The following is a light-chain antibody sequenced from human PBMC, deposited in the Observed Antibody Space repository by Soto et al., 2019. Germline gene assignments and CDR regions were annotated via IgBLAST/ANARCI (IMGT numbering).Light chain of an antibody. CDR3: SSYTGSSTLV. CDR2: EVS. J-gene: IGLJ1*01. CDR1: SSDVGGYNY. Sequence: QSVLTQPASVSGSPGQSITVSCTGTSSDVGGYNYVSWYQQHPGKAPKLMIYEVSYRPSGVSNRFSGSKSGNTASLTISGLQAEDEADYYCSSYTGSSTLVFGTGTKVTVL. V-gene: IGLV2-14*01.